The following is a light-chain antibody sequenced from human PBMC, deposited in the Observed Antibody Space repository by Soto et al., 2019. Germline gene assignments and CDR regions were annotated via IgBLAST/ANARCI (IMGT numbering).Light chain of an antibody. CDR2: AAS. CDR1: QSVWKK. Sequence: EIVMTQSPASLSVSPGEGATLSCRASQSVWKKLAWYQQKPGQAPRLLIFAASTRATGIPARFSGSGSGTEFTLTIGSLQSEDFALYYCQQYNNWPRTFGQGTKVEI. CDR3: QQYNNWPRT. V-gene: IGKV3-15*01. J-gene: IGKJ1*01.